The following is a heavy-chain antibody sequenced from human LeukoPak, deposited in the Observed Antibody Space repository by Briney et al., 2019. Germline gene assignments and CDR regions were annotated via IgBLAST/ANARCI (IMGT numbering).Heavy chain of an antibody. D-gene: IGHD5-18*01. CDR2: ISAYNGNT. CDR1: GYTFTSYG. J-gene: IGHJ6*02. CDR3: ARRYVDTAMVTDRSSYYYYGMDV. V-gene: IGHV1-18*01. Sequence: ASVKVSCKASGYTFTSYGISWVRQAPGQGLEWMGWISAYNGNTNYAQKLQGRVTMTTDTSTSTAYMELRSLRSDDTAVYYCARRYVDTAMVTDRSSYYYYGMDVWGQGTPVTVSS.